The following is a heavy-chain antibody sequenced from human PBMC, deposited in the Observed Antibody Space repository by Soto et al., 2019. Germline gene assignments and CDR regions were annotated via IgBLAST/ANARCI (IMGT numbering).Heavy chain of an antibody. CDR2: ISKDGNNK. D-gene: IGHD1-1*01. CDR3: GRVALEDY. CDR1: GFTFSSYA. Sequence: QVQLVESGGGVVQPGRSLRLSCAASGFTFSSYAVHWVRQAPGKGLEWVAVISKDGNNKYYADSVKGRFTISRDNSKNTLYLQMNSLRAEDPAVDYCGRVALEDYWGQGTLVTVPS. J-gene: IGHJ4*02. V-gene: IGHV3-30-3*01.